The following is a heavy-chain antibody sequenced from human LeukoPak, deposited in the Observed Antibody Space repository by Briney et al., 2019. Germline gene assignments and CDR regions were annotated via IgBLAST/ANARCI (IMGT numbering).Heavy chain of an antibody. CDR1: GYTFTSYG. D-gene: IGHD3-3*01. V-gene: IGHV1-18*01. CDR3: ARALKSRLSFWSGEGALDI. CDR2: ISAYNGNT. Sequence: ASVKVSCKASGYTFTSYGISWVRQAPGQGLEWMGWISAYNGNTNYAQKLQGRVTMTTDTSTSTAYMELRGLRSDDTAVYYCARALKSRLSFWSGEGALDIWGQGTMVTVSS. J-gene: IGHJ3*02.